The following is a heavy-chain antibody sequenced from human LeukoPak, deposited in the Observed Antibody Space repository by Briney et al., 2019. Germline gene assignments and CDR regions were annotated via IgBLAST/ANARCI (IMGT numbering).Heavy chain of an antibody. D-gene: IGHD3-10*01. CDR1: GDSISSGDYY. CDR2: INHSGST. V-gene: IGHV4-39*07. CDR3: ATGEDGSGSYPPYYYYYMDV. J-gene: IGHJ6*03. Sequence: PSETLSLTCTVSGDSISSGDYYWSWIRQPPGKGLEWIGEINHSGSTNYNPSLKSRVTISVDTSKNQFSLKLSSVTAADTAVYYCATGEDGSGSYPPYYYYYMDVWGKGTTVTISS.